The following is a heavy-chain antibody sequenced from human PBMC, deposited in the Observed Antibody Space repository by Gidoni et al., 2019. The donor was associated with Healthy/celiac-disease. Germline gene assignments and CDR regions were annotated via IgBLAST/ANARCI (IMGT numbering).Heavy chain of an antibody. J-gene: IGHJ4*02. V-gene: IGHV4-34*01. CDR2: IDHSGRT. CDR1: GGSFSGYF. CDR3: ARGDYGSSGLDY. D-gene: IGHD3-22*01. Sequence: QVQLQQWVAGMLTPSENLSLTCAVYGGSFSGYFWNWIRQPPGKGLEWIGEIDHSGRTNYNPSLKSRVSISIDTSKNQFSLELSSVTAADAAVYYCARGDYGSSGLDYWGQGTLVTVSS.